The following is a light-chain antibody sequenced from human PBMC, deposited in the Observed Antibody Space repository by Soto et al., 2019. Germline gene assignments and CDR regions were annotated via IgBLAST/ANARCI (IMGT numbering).Light chain of an antibody. CDR2: WAS. Sequence: DIVMTQSPDSLAVSLGEWATINCKSSQSVLYSSNNKNYLAWYQQKPGQPPKLLIYWASTRESGVPDRFSGSGSGTDFTLTISSLLAEDVAVYYCQQYYSTPLTFGGGTKVEIK. CDR3: QQYYSTPLT. CDR1: QSVLYSSNNKNY. V-gene: IGKV4-1*01. J-gene: IGKJ4*01.